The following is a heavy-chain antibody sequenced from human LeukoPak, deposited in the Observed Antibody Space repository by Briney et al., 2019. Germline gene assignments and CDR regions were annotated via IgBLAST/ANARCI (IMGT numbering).Heavy chain of an antibody. J-gene: IGHJ5*02. CDR1: GGSISSYY. V-gene: IGHV4-59*01. CDR2: IYYSGST. D-gene: IGHD2/OR15-2a*01. Sequence: SETLSLTCTASGGSISSYYWSWIRQPPGKGLEWIGYIYYSGSTNYNPSLKSRVTISVDTSKNQFSLKLSSVTAADTAVYYCARDLGLPLSWFDPWGQGTLVTVSS. CDR3: ARDLGLPLSWFDP.